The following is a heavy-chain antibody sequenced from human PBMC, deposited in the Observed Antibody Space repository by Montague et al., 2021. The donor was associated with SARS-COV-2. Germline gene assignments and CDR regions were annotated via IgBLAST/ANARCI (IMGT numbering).Heavy chain of an antibody. Sequence: SLRLSCAASGFIFSSYEMNWVRQAPGEGLEWISYISSSGGGSTKHYTDSVKGRFTISRDNAKNSLYLQMNSLRVEDTVIYYCARDRDWDDWCGMDVWGQGTTVTVSS. CDR2: ISSSGGGSTK. D-gene: IGHD2-21*01. J-gene: IGHJ6*02. CDR1: GFIFSSYE. CDR3: ARDRDWDDWCGMDV. V-gene: IGHV3-48*03.